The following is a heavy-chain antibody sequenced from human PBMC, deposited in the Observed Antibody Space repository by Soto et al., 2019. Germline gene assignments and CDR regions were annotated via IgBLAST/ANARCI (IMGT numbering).Heavy chain of an antibody. D-gene: IGHD6-6*01. CDR1: GGSFSGYY. J-gene: IGHJ4*02. V-gene: IGHV4-34*01. CDR3: ACSLMGVRNTAY. CDR2: INHSGST. Sequence: QVQLQQWGAGLLKPSETLSLTCAVYGGSFSGYYWSWIRQPPGKGLEWIGEINHSGSTNYNPSLKSRVTISVDTSKSQSSLKLSPVTAADTAVDYCACSLMGVRNTAYWGQGTLVTVSS.